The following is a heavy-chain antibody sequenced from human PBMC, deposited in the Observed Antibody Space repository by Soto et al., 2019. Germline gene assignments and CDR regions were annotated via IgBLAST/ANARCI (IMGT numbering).Heavy chain of an antibody. D-gene: IGHD4-4*01. CDR1: GFTFSSYS. V-gene: IGHV3-21*01. CDR2: ISSSSSYI. CDR3: AREPERFPTVTTYDYYYYGMDV. J-gene: IGHJ6*02. Sequence: EVQLVESGGGLVKPGGSLRLSCAASGFTFSSYSMNWVRQAPGKGLEWVSSISSSSSYIYYADSVKGRFTISRDNAKNSLYLQMNSLRAEDTAVYYCAREPERFPTVTTYDYYYYGMDVWGQGTTVTVSS.